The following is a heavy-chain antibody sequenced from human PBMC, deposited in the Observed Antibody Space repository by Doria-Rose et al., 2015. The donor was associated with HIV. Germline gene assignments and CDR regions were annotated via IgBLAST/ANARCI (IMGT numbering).Heavy chain of an antibody. V-gene: IGHV3-9*01. CDR3: AKAPIIGPKYYFYMDV. Sequence: VQLVQSGGGLVQPGRSLRLSCVGSGFFFESYVMHWVRIAPGKGLEWVAGISWDSGAKGNADSVEGRFTISRDNAKKSVYLEMRSLRPEDTAFYYCAKAPIIGPKYYFYMDVWGKGTSVTVSS. J-gene: IGHJ6*03. CDR1: GFFFESYV. D-gene: IGHD3-3*01. CDR2: ISWDSGAK.